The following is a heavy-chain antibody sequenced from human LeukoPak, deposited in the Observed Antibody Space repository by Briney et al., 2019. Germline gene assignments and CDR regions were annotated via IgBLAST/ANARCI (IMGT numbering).Heavy chain of an antibody. CDR2: IYYSGST. CDR3: ARALPSIAAAGTFDY. V-gene: IGHV4-59*01. D-gene: IGHD6-13*01. J-gene: IGHJ4*02. CDR1: GGSISSYY. Sequence: SETLSLTCTVSGGSISSYYWSWIRQPPGKGLEWIGYIYYSGSTNYNPSLKSRVTISVDTSKNQFSLKLSSVTAADTAVYYCARALPSIAAAGTFDYWGQGTLVTVSS.